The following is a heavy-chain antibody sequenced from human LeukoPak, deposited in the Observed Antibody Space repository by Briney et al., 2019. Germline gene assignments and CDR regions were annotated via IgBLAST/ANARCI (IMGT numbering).Heavy chain of an antibody. J-gene: IGHJ6*03. D-gene: IGHD2-2*01. CDR1: GFTFSSYS. V-gene: IGHV3-48*01. CDR3: ARVPAALSYMDV. CDR2: ISSSSSSI. Sequence: GGSLRLSCAASGFTFSSYSMNWVRQAPGKGLEWVSYISSSSSSIYYADSVKGRFTISRDNAKNSLYLQMNSLRAEDTAVYYCARVPAALSYMDVWGKGTTVTVSS.